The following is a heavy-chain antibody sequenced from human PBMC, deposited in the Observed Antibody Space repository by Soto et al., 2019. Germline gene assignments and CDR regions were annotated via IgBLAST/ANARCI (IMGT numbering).Heavy chain of an antibody. CDR2: IFSNDEK. D-gene: IGHD5-12*01. V-gene: IGHV2-26*01. Sequence: QVTLKESGPVLLKPTETLTLTCTVSGFSLSNARMGVSWIRQPPGKALEWLAHIFSNDEKSYSTSLKSRLTISKDTSKSQVVLTMTSMDPVDTATYYCARITKGYSGYDYPPYYYYGMDVWGQGTTVTVSS. CDR3: ARITKGYSGYDYPPYYYYGMDV. J-gene: IGHJ6*02. CDR1: GFSLSNARMG.